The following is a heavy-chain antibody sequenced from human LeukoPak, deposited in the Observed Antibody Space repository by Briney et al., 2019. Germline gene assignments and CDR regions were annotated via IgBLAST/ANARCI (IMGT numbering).Heavy chain of an antibody. CDR3: ARLNYESSGGAFDI. J-gene: IGHJ3*02. CDR1: GFTFSSYW. CDR2: ISSSGSTI. D-gene: IGHD3-22*01. V-gene: IGHV3-48*04. Sequence: GGSLRLSCSVSGFTFSSYWMNWVRQAPAKGREWVSYISSSGSTIYYADAVKGRFTISRDNAKNSLYLQMNSLRAEDTAVYYCARLNYESSGGAFDIWGQGTMVTVSS.